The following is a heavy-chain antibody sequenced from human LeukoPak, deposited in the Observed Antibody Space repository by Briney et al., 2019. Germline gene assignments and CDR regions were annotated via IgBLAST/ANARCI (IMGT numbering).Heavy chain of an antibody. V-gene: IGHV3-11*04. D-gene: IGHD6-13*01. J-gene: IGHJ4*02. Sequence: LSLTCTVSGGSISSSSYYWGWIRQAPGKGLEWVSYISSSGSTIYYADSVKGRFTISRDNAKNSLYLQMNSLRAEDTAVYYCARAAAGIDYWGQGTLVTVSS. CDR3: ARAAAGIDY. CDR1: GGSISSSSYY. CDR2: ISSSGSTI.